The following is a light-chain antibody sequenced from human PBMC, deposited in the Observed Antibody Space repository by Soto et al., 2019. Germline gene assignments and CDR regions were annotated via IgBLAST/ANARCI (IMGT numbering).Light chain of an antibody. J-gene: IGLJ1*01. CDR1: SSDAGGYNY. CDR2: EVS. Sequence: LTQPPSASGSPGQSVTISCTGTSSDAGGYNYVSWYQQHPGKAPKLLIYEVSKRPSGVPDRFSGSKSGNTASLTVSGLQAEDEADYYCSSYVATKSYVFGTGTKVTVL. CDR3: SSYVATKSYV. V-gene: IGLV2-8*01.